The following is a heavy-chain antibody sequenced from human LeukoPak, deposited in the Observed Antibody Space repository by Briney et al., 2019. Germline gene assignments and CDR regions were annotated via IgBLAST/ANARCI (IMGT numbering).Heavy chain of an antibody. J-gene: IGHJ3*02. CDR2: IYHSEST. D-gene: IGHD5-24*01. V-gene: IGHV4-38-2*02. CDR3: ARRRWLQPRPDAFDI. CDR1: GYSISSGYC. Sequence: SETLSLTCTITGYSISSGYCSGWIWQPPGRGLECIGSIYHSESTYYNPSLKSRVTISVDTSKKQLSLKLSSVTAADTAVYYCARRRWLQPRPDAFDIWGQGTMVTVSS.